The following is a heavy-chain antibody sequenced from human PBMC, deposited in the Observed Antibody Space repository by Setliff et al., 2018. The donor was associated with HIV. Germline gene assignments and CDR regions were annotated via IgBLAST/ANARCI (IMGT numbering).Heavy chain of an antibody. J-gene: IGHJ4*02. V-gene: IGHV1-2*02. CDR2: INPNSGGT. CDR3: AVMGFCSGNSCYRTEGFDY. CDR1: AYSFTAHY. Sequence: GASVKVSCKASAYSFTAHYIHWVRQAPGQGLEWMGWINPNSGGTNYAQKFQGSVTMTRDTSISTAYMELTTLSSGDTAVYYCAVMGFCSGNSCYRTEGFDYWGRGTLVTVS. D-gene: IGHD2-15*01.